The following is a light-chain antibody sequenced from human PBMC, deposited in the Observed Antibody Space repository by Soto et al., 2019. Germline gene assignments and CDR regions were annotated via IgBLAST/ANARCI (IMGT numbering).Light chain of an antibody. J-gene: IGKJ5*01. V-gene: IGKV3-20*01. CDR3: QQYSSSIT. CDR1: QSVPRSY. Sequence: IVLTQSPGTLSFRLGETATLSFRASQSVPRSYLAWYQQKPGQAPRLLIYGTSSRATGIPDRFGGSGSGTDFTLTISRLEPEDFAVFYCQQYSSSITFGQGTRLEIK. CDR2: GTS.